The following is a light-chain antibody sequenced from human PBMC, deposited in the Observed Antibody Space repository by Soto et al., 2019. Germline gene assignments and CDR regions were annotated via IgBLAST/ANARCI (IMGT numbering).Light chain of an antibody. CDR1: QSVLYSSNNKND. Sequence: DIVMTQSPDSLAVSLGERATINCKSSQSVLYSSNNKNDLAWYQQKPGPPPKLLIYWASTRESGVPDRFSGSGSWTDFTLTISSLQAEDVSVYYCQQYYITPWTFGQGTKVEIK. CDR3: QQYYITPWT. J-gene: IGKJ1*01. CDR2: WAS. V-gene: IGKV4-1*01.